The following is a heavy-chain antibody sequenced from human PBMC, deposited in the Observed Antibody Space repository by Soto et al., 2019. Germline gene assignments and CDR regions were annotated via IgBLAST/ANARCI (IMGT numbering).Heavy chain of an antibody. CDR1: GVTFXSYA. CDR2: IIPVFGTA. V-gene: IGHV1-69*19. Sequence: QVQLVQSGAEVKKPGSSVKVSCXSXGVTFXSYAXNWVRQAPGHGLEWMGGIIPVFGTADYAQSFQGRVTITADESTSTVFMELGSLXXEXXXXXXXXXXXXXXXXXXXXFXXGQGTXVTVS. J-gene: IGHJ4*02. CDR3: XXXXXXXXXXXXXFX.